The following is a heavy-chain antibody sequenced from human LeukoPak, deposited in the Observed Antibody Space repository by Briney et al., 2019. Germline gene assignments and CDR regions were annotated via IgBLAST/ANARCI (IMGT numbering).Heavy chain of an antibody. Sequence: GASVKVSCKASGYTFSDYYMHWVRQAPGQGLEWMGWINPNSGGTNYAQKFQDRVTMTRDTSISTAYMELSRLRSDDTAVYYCAREGPSGIDYWGQGTLVTVSS. CDR1: GYTFSDYY. CDR2: INPNSGGT. CDR3: AREGPSGIDY. V-gene: IGHV1-2*02. D-gene: IGHD1-26*01. J-gene: IGHJ4*02.